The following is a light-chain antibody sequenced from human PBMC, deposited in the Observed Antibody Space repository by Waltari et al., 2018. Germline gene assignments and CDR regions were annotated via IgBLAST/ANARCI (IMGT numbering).Light chain of an antibody. CDR1: NIESKS. Sequence: SYVLTQPPSVSVAPGETARITCGGNNIESKSVHWYRQRPGQAPVLVISYDSDRPSGIPERFSGSNYGNTATRTISRVEAGDEADYYCQVWDANTDPGVFGTGTEVIVL. CDR2: YDS. V-gene: IGLV3-21*01. CDR3: QVWDANTDPGV. J-gene: IGLJ1*01.